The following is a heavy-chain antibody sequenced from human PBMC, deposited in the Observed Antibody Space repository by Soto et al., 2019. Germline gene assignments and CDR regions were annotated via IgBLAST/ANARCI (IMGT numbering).Heavy chain of an antibody. J-gene: IGHJ5*02. V-gene: IGHV1-18*01. Sequence: ASVKVSCKASGYTFTSYGISWVRQAPGQGLEWMGWTSAYNGNTNYAQKLQGRVTMTTDTSTSTAYMELRSLRSDDTAVYYCARGWGGYCSSTSCYGWFDPWGQGTLVTVSS. D-gene: IGHD2-2*01. CDR3: ARGWGGYCSSTSCYGWFDP. CDR1: GYTFTSYG. CDR2: TSAYNGNT.